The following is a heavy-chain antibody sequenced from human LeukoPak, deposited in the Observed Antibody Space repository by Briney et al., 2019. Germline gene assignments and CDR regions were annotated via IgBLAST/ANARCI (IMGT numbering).Heavy chain of an antibody. V-gene: IGHV1-3*01. Sequence: ASVKVSCKASGYTFTSYAMHWVRQAPGQRLEWMGWINAGNGNTKYSQKFQGRVTITRDTSASTAYMELSSLRSEDTAVYYCARDTRREEVRGVIDPWGQGTLVTVSS. J-gene: IGHJ5*02. D-gene: IGHD3-10*01. CDR1: GYTFTSYA. CDR2: INAGNGNT. CDR3: ARDTRREEVRGVIDP.